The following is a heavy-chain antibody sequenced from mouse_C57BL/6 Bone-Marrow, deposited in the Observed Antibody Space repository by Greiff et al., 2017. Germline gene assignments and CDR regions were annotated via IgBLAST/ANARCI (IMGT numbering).Heavy chain of an antibody. CDR2: IYPGDGDT. CDR1: GYAFSSSW. CDR3: AKNYYDYEPYAMDY. J-gene: IGHJ4*01. V-gene: IGHV1-82*01. Sequence: QVQLQQSGPELVKPGASVKISCTASGYAFSSSWMNWVKQRPGKGLEWIGRIYPGDGDTNYNGKFKGKATLTADKSHSTAYMQLSSLTSEDSAVYFSAKNYYDYEPYAMDYWGQGTSVTVSS. D-gene: IGHD2-4*01.